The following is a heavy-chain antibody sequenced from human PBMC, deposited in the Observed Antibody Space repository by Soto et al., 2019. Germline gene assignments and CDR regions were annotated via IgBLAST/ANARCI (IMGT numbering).Heavy chain of an antibody. CDR2: IYYSGST. CDR3: ARGYCSGGSCYFDY. D-gene: IGHD2-15*01. Sequence: SETLSLTCTVSGGSITSYYWSWIRQPPGKGLEWIGYIYYSGSTNYNPSLKSRVTISVDTSKNQFSLKLSSVTAADTAVYYCARGYCSGGSCYFDYWGQGTLVTVSS. J-gene: IGHJ4*02. CDR1: GGSITSYY. V-gene: IGHV4-59*01.